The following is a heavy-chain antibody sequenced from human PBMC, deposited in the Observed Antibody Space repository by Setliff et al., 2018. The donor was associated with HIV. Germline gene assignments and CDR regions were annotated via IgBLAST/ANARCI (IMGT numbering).Heavy chain of an antibody. CDR3: ARDYDTSGYPL. Sequence: GESLKISCKGSGYSFTTYWITWVRLMPGKGLEWMAMIYPDDSDTRYSPSFQGQVTLSVDKSINTAYLQWSSLKASDTAMYYCARDYDTSGYPLRGQGTMVTVSS. V-gene: IGHV5-51*01. D-gene: IGHD3-22*01. J-gene: IGHJ3*01. CDR2: IYPDDSDT. CDR1: GYSFTTYW.